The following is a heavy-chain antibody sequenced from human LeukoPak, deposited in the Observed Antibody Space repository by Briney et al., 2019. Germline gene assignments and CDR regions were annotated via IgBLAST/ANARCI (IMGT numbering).Heavy chain of an antibody. CDR1: GFTFSSYA. Sequence: GESLTHSRSASGFTFSSYAMSWVRQAPGKGLEWVSAISSKGGRPFHPDPVKARYTITRDNSKNTLYLEMNSHSAEDAAVLYCAKGGSRELLPTLRDWGQGTLVTVSS. V-gene: IGHV3-23*01. J-gene: IGHJ4*02. CDR2: ISSKGGRP. D-gene: IGHD1-26*01. CDR3: AKGGSRELLPTLRD.